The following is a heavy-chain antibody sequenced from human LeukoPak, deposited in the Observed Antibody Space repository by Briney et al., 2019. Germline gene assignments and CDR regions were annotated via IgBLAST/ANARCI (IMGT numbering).Heavy chain of an antibody. CDR1: GGSISSGDYY. Sequence: SETLSLTCTVSGGSISSGDYYWSWIRQPPGKGLEWIGYIYYSGSTYYNPSLKSRVTISVDTSKNQFSLKLSSVTAADTAVYYCARVRWVVPAVPTPYYYYYYMDVWGKGTTVTVSS. D-gene: IGHD2-2*01. CDR3: ARVRWVVPAVPTPYYYYYYMDV. J-gene: IGHJ6*03. CDR2: IYYSGST. V-gene: IGHV4-30-4*01.